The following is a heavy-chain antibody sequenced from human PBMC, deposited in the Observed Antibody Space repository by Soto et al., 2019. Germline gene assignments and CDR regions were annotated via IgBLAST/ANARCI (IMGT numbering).Heavy chain of an antibody. Sequence: ASVKVSCKASGYTFTGYYMHWVRQAPGQGLEWMGWINPNSGGTNYAQKFQGWVTMTRDTSISTAYMELSRLRSDDTAVYYCARDPXPYYYDSSGYPDPTFDYWGQGTLVTVSS. J-gene: IGHJ4*02. CDR3: ARDPXPYYYDSSGYPDPTFDY. CDR1: GYTFTGYY. V-gene: IGHV1-2*04. CDR2: INPNSGGT. D-gene: IGHD3-22*01.